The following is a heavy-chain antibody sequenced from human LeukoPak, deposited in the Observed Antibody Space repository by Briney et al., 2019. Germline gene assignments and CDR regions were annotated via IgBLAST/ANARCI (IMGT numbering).Heavy chain of an antibody. CDR2: INAGNGNT. Sequence: ASVKVSCKASGYTFTSYAMHWVRQAPGQRLEWMGWINAGNGNTKYSQKFQGRVTITRDTSASTAYMELSGLRSEDTAVYSYARGVATNRYYFDYWGQRTLVTVSS. D-gene: IGHD5-12*01. V-gene: IGHV1-3*01. CDR1: GYTFTSYA. J-gene: IGHJ4*02. CDR3: ARGVATNRYYFDY.